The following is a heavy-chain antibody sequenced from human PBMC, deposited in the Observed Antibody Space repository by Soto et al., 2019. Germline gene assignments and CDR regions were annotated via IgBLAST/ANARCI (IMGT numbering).Heavy chain of an antibody. J-gene: IGHJ4*02. V-gene: IGHV3-23*01. CDR1: GLTFSNYG. D-gene: IGHD4-17*01. CDR2: ISGSGGST. CDR3: ASPVTTVTNVPQYY. Sequence: GGSLRLSCAVSGLTFSNYGMIWVRQAPGKGLEWVSLISGSGGSTHYAESVKGRFTISRDNSKNTLYLQMNRLRAEDTAVYYCASPVTTVTNVPQYYWGKGTLVTVSS.